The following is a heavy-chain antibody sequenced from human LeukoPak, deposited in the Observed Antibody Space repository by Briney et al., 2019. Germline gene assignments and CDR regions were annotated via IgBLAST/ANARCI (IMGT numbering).Heavy chain of an antibody. CDR1: GFTFSSYG. J-gene: IGHJ6*02. Sequence: PGRSLRLSCAASGFTFSSYGMHWVRQASGKGLEWVAVISYDGSNKYYADSVKGRFTISRDNSKNTLYLQMNSLRAEDTAVYYCAKRPDEDYGENYYGMDVWGQGTTVTVSS. D-gene: IGHD4-17*01. CDR3: AKRPDEDYGENYYGMDV. V-gene: IGHV3-30*18. CDR2: ISYDGSNK.